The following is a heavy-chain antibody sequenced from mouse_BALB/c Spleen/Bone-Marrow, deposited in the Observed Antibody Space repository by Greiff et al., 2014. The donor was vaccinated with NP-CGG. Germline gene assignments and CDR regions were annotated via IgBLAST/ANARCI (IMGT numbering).Heavy chain of an antibody. D-gene: IGHD2-14*01. CDR2: ISYSGRT. J-gene: IGHJ4*01. Sequence: DVKLVESGPSLVKPSQTLSLTCSVTGDSITSGYWNWIRKFPGNKLEYMEYISYSGRTYYNPSLKSRISITRDTSKNQYYLQLNSVTTEDTATYYCARAGYRYDVGYAMDYWGQGTSVTVSS. V-gene: IGHV3-8*02. CDR1: GDSITSGY. CDR3: ARAGYRYDVGYAMDY.